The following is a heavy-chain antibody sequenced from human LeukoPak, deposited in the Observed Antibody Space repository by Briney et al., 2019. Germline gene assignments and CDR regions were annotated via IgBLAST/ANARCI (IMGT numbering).Heavy chain of an antibody. CDR1: GFTFSSYA. CDR3: AKDQVPRVVVITDY. D-gene: IGHD3-22*01. CDR2: ISGSGGST. Sequence: GESLRLSCAASGFTFSSYAMSWVRQAPGKGLEWVSAISGSGGSTYYADSVKGRFTISRDNSKNTLYLQMNSLRAEDTAVYYCAKDQVPRVVVITDYWGQGTLVTVSS. J-gene: IGHJ4*02. V-gene: IGHV3-23*01.